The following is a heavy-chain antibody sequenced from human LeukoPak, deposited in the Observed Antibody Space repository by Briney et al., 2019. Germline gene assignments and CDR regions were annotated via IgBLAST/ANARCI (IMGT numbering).Heavy chain of an antibody. D-gene: IGHD5-18*01. CDR2: FDPEDGET. CDR1: GYTLTELS. CDR3: ARALRLLGPPHFYYFDY. V-gene: IGHV1-24*01. J-gene: IGHJ4*02. Sequence: ASVTVSCTVSGYTLTELSMHWVRQAPGKGLEWMGGFDPEDGETIYAQKFQGRVTMTEDTSTDTAYMELSSLRSEDTAVYYCARALRLLGPPHFYYFDYWGQGTLVTVSS.